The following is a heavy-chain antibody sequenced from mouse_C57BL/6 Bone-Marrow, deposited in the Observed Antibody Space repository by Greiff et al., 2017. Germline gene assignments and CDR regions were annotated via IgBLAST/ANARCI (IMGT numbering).Heavy chain of an antibody. D-gene: IGHD1-1*01. CDR1: GYTFTSYW. Sequence: EVQLQQSGTVLARPGASVKMSCKTSGYTFTSYWMHWVKQRPGRGLEWKGAVYPGNSDTSYNQKFKGKAKLTAVTSASTAYMELSSLTNEDSAVYYCTRITTVVAHWYFDVWGTGTTVTVSS. CDR2: VYPGNSDT. J-gene: IGHJ1*03. V-gene: IGHV1-5*01. CDR3: TRITTVVAHWYFDV.